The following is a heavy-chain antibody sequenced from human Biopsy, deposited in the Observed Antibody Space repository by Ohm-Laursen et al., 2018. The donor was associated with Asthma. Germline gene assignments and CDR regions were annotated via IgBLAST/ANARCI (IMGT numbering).Heavy chain of an antibody. D-gene: IGHD3-22*01. CDR2: MYHSGSP. J-gene: IGHJ4*02. CDR3: VRHQYSSSWSTFDY. V-gene: IGHV4-39*01. Sequence: SDTLSLICAVSGGFITSSSYYWGWIRQPPGKGMEWIGSMYHSGSPYYHPSLKSRATIWLVTSKNRLSLKMSLVTAADTAVYFCVRHQYSSSWSTFDYWGQGALVTVSS. CDR1: GGFITSSSYY.